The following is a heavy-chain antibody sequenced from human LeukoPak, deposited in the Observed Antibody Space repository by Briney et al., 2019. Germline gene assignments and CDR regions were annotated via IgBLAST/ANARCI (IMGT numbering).Heavy chain of an antibody. CDR2: IIPILGIA. CDR3: ARDVYCSGGSCYLRHYYGMDV. D-gene: IGHD2-15*01. V-gene: IGHV1-69*04. Sequence: GASVKVSCKASGGTFSSYAISWVRQAPGQGLEWMGRIIPILGIANYAQKFQGRVTITADKSTSTAYMELSSLRSEDTAVYYCARDVYCSGGSCYLRHYYGMDVWGQGTTVTVSS. CDR1: GGTFSSYA. J-gene: IGHJ6*02.